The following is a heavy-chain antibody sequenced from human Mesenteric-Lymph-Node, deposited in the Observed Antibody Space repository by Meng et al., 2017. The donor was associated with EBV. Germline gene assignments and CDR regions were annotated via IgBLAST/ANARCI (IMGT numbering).Heavy chain of an antibody. CDR2: TYYRSKWYN. Sequence: QLQLQQSGPGLVKPSETPSLTCVISGDSVSSSSAAWTWIRQSPSRGLEWLGRTYYRSKWYNAYAVFVKSRITINPDTSKNQFSLQLNSVTPEDTAVYYCARGATSVFDIWGRGTLVTVSS. CDR1: GDSVSSSSAA. CDR3: ARGATSVFDI. V-gene: IGHV6-1*01. J-gene: IGHJ2*01.